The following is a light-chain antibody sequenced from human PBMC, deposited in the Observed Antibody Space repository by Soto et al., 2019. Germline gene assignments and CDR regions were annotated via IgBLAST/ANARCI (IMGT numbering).Light chain of an antibody. CDR1: SSNIGAGYD. CDR2: HNA. V-gene: IGLV1-40*01. Sequence: QSVLTQPPSVTGAPGQRVTISCTGSSSNIGAGYDVHWYQQLPGTAPKLLVHHNANRPSGVPDRFSGSKSGTSASLSITGLQAEDEADYYCQSYDSSLSVYVFGTGTKVTVL. CDR3: QSYDSSLSVYV. J-gene: IGLJ1*01.